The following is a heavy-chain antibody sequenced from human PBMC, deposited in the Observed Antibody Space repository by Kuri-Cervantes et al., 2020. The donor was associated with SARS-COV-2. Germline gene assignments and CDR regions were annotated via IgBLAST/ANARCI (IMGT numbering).Heavy chain of an antibody. Sequence: SETLSLTCAVYGGSFSGYYWSWIRQLPGKGLEWIGEINHSGSTNYNPSLKSRVTISVDTSKNQFSLKLSSVTAADTAVYYCARGRRGYSYLAADVWGKGTTVTISS. CDR2: INHSGST. J-gene: IGHJ6*04. CDR1: GGSFSGYY. D-gene: IGHD5-18*01. V-gene: IGHV4-34*01. CDR3: ARGRRGYSYLAADV.